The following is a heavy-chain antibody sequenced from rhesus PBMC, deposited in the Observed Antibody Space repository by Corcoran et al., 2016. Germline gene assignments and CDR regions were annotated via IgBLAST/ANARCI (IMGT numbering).Heavy chain of an antibody. CDR2: IYGSSGNT. CDR3: AGHIAAGLAFDF. Sequence: QVQLQESGPGVVKPSETLSLTCAVSGYSISSGYDWSWIRQPPGKGLEWIGYIYGSSGNTNYNPSLKNRVTISKDTSKNQFSLKLSSVTAADTAVYYCAGHIAAGLAFDFWGQGLRVTVSS. V-gene: IGHV4-76*01. D-gene: IGHD6-13*01. J-gene: IGHJ3*01. CDR1: GYSISSGYD.